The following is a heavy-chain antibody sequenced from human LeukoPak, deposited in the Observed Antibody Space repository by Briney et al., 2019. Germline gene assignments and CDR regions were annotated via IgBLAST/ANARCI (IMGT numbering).Heavy chain of an antibody. CDR2: IYHSGST. V-gene: IGHV4-4*02. J-gene: IGHJ4*02. D-gene: IGHD6-19*01. Sequence: SETLSLTCAVSGGSISSSNWWSWVRQPPGKGLEWIGEIYHSGSTNYNPSLESRVTISVDKSKNQFSLKLSSVTAADTAVYYCARYDSSIAVAGMGFDYWGQGTLVTVSS. CDR1: GGSISSSNW. CDR3: ARYDSSIAVAGMGFDY.